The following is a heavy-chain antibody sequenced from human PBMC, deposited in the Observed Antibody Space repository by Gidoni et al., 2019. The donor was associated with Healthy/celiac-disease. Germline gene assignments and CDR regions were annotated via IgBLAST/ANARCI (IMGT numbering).Heavy chain of an antibody. CDR3: ARGDIYYYDSSGYRYFDY. CDR1: GGSFSGYY. CDR2: INHSGST. V-gene: IGHV4-34*01. J-gene: IGHJ4*02. D-gene: IGHD3-22*01. Sequence: QVQLQQWGAGLLKPSETLSLTCAVYGGSFSGYYWSWIRQPPGKGLEWIGEINHSGSTNYNPSLKSRVTISVDTSKNQFSLKLSSVTAADTAVYYCARGDIYYYDSSGYRYFDYWGQGTLVTVSS.